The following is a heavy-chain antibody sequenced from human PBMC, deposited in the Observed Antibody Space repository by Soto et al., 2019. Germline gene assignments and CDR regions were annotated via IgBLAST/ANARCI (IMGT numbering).Heavy chain of an antibody. CDR1: GGSINYSY. J-gene: IGHJ6*02. CDR2: ISCTGSA. V-gene: IGHV4-59*01. Sequence: SETLSLTCTVSGGSINYSYWTWILQPPGKGLAWFGYISCTGSANYNASLKSRLTISVDTSKNQFSMKLSSVTAADTALYYCARVNYGDYYYGMDVWGQGTTVTVSS. D-gene: IGHD4-17*01. CDR3: ARVNYGDYYYGMDV.